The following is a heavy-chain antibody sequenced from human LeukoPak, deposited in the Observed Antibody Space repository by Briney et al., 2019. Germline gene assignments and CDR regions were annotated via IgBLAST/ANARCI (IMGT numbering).Heavy chain of an antibody. V-gene: IGHV3-7*01. D-gene: IGHD3/OR15-3a*01. CDR1: GFTFSGYW. J-gene: IGHJ3*02. CDR3: ARDGLLTYAFDI. CDR2: IKQDGSVQ. Sequence: GGSLRLSCSASGFTFSGYWMSWVRQAPGKGLEWMANIKQDGSVQNYVDSVKGRFTISRDNAKDSLFLQMNSLRAEDTAVYFCARDGLLTYAFDIWGQGTLVTVSP.